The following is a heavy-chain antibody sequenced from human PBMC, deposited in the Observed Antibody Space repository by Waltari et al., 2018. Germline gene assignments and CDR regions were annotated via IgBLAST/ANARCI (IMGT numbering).Heavy chain of an antibody. CDR1: GYTFTSYD. V-gene: IGHV1-8*03. CDR3: ARSPSVAGTVDY. D-gene: IGHD6-19*01. CDR2: MNPNSGNT. Sequence: QVQLVQSGAAVKKPGASVKVSCKASGYTFTSYDHNWVEQAPGQGLEWMGWMNPNSGNTGYEQKFQGRVTITRNTSISTAYMELSSLRSEDTAVYYCARSPSVAGTVDYWGQGTLVTVSS. J-gene: IGHJ4*02.